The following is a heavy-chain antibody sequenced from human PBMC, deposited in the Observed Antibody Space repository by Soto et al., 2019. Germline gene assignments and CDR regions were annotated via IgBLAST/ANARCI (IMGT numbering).Heavy chain of an antibody. J-gene: IGHJ5*02. CDR2: IYYSGST. CDR3: ARSYYDFWSGYYTGGNWFDP. D-gene: IGHD3-3*01. CDR1: GGSISSYY. V-gene: IGHV4-59*01. Sequence: PSETLSLTCTVSGGSISSYYWSWIRQPPGKGLEWIGYIYYSGSTNYNPSLKSRVTISVDTSRNQFSLKLSSVTAADTAVYYCARSYYDFWSGYYTGGNWFDPWGQGTLVTVSS.